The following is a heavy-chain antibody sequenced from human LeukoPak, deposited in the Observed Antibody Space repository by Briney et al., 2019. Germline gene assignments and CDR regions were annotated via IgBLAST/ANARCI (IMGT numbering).Heavy chain of an antibody. V-gene: IGHV3-23*01. Sequence: GGSLRLSCPVSGFTFTTYAMSWVRQAPGKGLEWVSAIGGSSDFTYYAEYVKGRFTISRDNSKKTLYLQMNSLRAEDTAVYYCAKADRGWGVITKDWGQGTLVTVSS. CDR1: GFTFTTYA. J-gene: IGHJ4*02. CDR2: IGGSSDFT. D-gene: IGHD3-10*01. CDR3: AKADRGWGVITKD.